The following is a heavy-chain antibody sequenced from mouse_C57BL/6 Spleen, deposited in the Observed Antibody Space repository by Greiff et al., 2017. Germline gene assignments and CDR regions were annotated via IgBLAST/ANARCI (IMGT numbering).Heavy chain of an antibody. CDR1: GYAFSSSW. CDR2: IYPGDGDT. CDR3: AREIGTTVFPFDY. D-gene: IGHD1-1*01. J-gene: IGHJ2*01. V-gene: IGHV1-82*01. Sequence: QVQLQQSGPELVKPGASVKISCKASGYAFSSSWMNWVKQRPGKGLEWIGRIYPGDGDTNYNGKFKGTATLTADKSSNTAYMQLSTLTSEDSAVYFCAREIGTTVFPFDYWGQGTTLTVSS.